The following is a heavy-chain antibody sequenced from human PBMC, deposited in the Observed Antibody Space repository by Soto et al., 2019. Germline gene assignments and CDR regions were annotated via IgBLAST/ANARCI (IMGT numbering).Heavy chain of an antibody. CDR2: ISYDGSNK. CDR1: GFTFSSYG. Sequence: GGSLRISCAASGFTFSSYGMHWVRQAPGKGLEWVAVISYDGSNKYYADSVKGRFSISRDNSKNTLYLQMNSLRAEDTAVYYCAKDLDTAMVTGYYYSGMDVWGQGTTVPVSS. D-gene: IGHD5-18*01. J-gene: IGHJ6*02. V-gene: IGHV3-30*18. CDR3: AKDLDTAMVTGYYYSGMDV.